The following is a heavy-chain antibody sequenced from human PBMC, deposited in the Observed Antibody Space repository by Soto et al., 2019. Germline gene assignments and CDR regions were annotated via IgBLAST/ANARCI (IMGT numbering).Heavy chain of an antibody. D-gene: IGHD1-1*01. CDR3: VRVRQTLTIEGLDF. Sequence: GALLLTCIASGVTPSYYALTWVAPASGKGLELVSVIGAGGGSTYYGDSVRGRFTISRDNSKNTLYLQTNSLRADDTDVYYCVRVRQTLTIEGLDFWGQGTKVTVYS. CDR1: GVTPSYYA. V-gene: IGHV3-23*01. CDR2: IGAGGGST. J-gene: IGHJ6*02.